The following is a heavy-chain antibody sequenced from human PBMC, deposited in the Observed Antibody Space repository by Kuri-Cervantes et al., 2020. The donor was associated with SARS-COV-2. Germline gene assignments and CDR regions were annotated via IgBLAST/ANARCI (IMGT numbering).Heavy chain of an antibody. Sequence: GESLKISCAASGFTFSSYAMHWVRQAPGKGLEWVAVISYDGSNKYYADPVKGRFTISRDNSKNTLYLQVNSLRDEDTAVYFCARVAGEGPIYYYYMDVWGKGTTVTVSS. D-gene: IGHD2-21*01. CDR1: GFTFSSYA. CDR2: ISYDGSNK. V-gene: IGHV3-30-3*01. J-gene: IGHJ6*03. CDR3: ARVAGEGPIYYYYMDV.